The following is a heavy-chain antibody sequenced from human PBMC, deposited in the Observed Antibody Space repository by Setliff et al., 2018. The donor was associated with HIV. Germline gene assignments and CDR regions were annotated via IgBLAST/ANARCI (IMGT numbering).Heavy chain of an antibody. CDR2: IYYSGST. J-gene: IGHJ4*02. Sequence: KSSETLSLTCTVSGGSVSDYFWNWIRQPPGKGLEWIGYIYYSGSTNYNPSLESRASISVDTSKNQFSLRLSSVTAADTAVYYCARGHTWNYYGGDYFDYWGQGSLVTVSS. V-gene: IGHV4-59*02. D-gene: IGHD1-7*01. CDR3: ARGHTWNYYGGDYFDY. CDR1: GGSVSDYF.